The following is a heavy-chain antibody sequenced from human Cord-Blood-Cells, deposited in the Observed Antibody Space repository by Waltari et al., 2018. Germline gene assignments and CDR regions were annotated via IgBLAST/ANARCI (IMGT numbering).Heavy chain of an antibody. CDR1: GFSLSTSGVG. V-gene: IGHV2-5*01. Sequence: QITLKASGPTLVKPTQTLTLTCTFSGFSLSTSGVGVGWIRQPPGTALEWLALIYWNDDKRYSPSLKSRLTITKDTSKNQVVLTMTNMVPVDTATYYCAHSTRKLNLGNHSPEGFDPWGQGTLVTVSS. CDR3: AHSTRKLNLGNHSPEGFDP. D-gene: IGHD7-27*01. CDR2: IYWNDDK. J-gene: IGHJ5*02.